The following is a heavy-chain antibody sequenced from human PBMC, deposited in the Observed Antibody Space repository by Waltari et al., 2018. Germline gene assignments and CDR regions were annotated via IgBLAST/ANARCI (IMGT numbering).Heavy chain of an antibody. CDR3: ARVRDIVVVVAAGAFDI. D-gene: IGHD2-15*01. CDR2: IIPILGIA. J-gene: IGHJ3*02. CDR1: GGTFSSYA. V-gene: IGHV1-69*10. Sequence: QVQLVQSGAEVKKPGSSVKVSCKASGGTFSSYAIRWVRRARGQGLEWMGGIIPILGIANYAQKFQGRVTITADKSTSTAYMELSSLRSEDTAVYYCARVRDIVVVVAAGAFDIWGQGTMVTVSS.